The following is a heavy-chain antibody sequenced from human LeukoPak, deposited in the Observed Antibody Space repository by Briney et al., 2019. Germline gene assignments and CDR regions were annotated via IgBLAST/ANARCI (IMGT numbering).Heavy chain of an antibody. D-gene: IGHD6-19*01. CDR2: IRYDGSKK. CDR1: GFTFSTYN. Sequence: GGSLRLSCAASGFTFSTYNMNWVRQAPGKGLEWVAFIRYDGSKKFYADSVKGRFTISRDNSKNTLYLQMNSLRAEDTAVYFCAKGSKAVLFTRDHYMDVWGKGTTVTISS. V-gene: IGHV3-30*02. CDR3: AKGSKAVLFTRDHYMDV. J-gene: IGHJ6*03.